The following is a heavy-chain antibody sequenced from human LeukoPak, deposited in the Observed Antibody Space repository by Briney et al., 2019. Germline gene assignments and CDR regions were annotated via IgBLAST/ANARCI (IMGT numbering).Heavy chain of an antibody. V-gene: IGHV4-39*01. J-gene: IGHJ4*02. CDR2: IYYSGVS. CDR3: AKSGGYGLIDY. CDR1: GGSIISSSFW. Sequence: SETLSLTCTVSGGSIISSSFWWGWIRQPPGKGLEWIGSIYYSGVSYYNTSLKSRVTISIDTSKNQFSLRLNSVTAADTAMYYCAKSGGYGLIDYWGQGTRVTVSS. D-gene: IGHD1-26*01.